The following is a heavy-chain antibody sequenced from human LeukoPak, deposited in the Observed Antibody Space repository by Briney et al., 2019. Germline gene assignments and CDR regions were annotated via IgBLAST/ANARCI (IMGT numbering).Heavy chain of an antibody. Sequence: GGSLRLSCAASGFTFSSYAMSWVRQAPGKGLEWVANIKQDGSEKYYVDSVKGRFTISRDNAKNSLYLQMNSLRAEDTAVYYCARGRGGTTTLFDYWGQGTLVTVSS. CDR3: ARGRGGTTTLFDY. D-gene: IGHD1-26*01. V-gene: IGHV3-7*01. CDR2: IKQDGSEK. CDR1: GFTFSSYA. J-gene: IGHJ4*02.